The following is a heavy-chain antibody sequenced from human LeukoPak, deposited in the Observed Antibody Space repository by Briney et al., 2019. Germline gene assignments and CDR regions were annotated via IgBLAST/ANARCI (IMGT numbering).Heavy chain of an antibody. CDR2: INQDGSEK. Sequence: GGSLRLSCAASGFTFSNYLMSWVRQAPGKGLEWVAHINQDGSEKYYVDSVKGRFTISRDNAKNSLYLQMNSLRAEDTAVYYCARDGGGDIVVAFAFDIWGQGTMVTVSS. V-gene: IGHV3-7*05. D-gene: IGHD2-15*01. CDR3: ARDGGGDIVVAFAFDI. CDR1: GFTFSNYL. J-gene: IGHJ3*02.